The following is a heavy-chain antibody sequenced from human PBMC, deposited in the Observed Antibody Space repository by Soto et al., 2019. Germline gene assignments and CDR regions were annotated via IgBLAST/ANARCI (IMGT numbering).Heavy chain of an antibody. CDR3: ARWIEQPNS. V-gene: IGHV3-7*01. Sequence: EVQLVESGGGLVQPGGSLRLSCAASGFSFSDYWMNWVRQAPGKGLEWVANIKEDGSEKYYVDSVKGRFTISRDNAKNSLYLQMNSLRAEDTAVYYCARWIEQPNSWGQGTLVTVSS. D-gene: IGHD2-2*03. J-gene: IGHJ4*02. CDR1: GFSFSDYW. CDR2: IKEDGSEK.